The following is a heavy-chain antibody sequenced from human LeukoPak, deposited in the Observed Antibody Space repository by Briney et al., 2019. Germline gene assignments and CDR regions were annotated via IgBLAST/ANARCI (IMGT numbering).Heavy chain of an antibody. CDR1: GGSINTGSYY. Sequence: SETLSLTCTVSGGSINTGSYYWGWIRQPPGKGLEWIGSIYYSGSAYYNPSLKSRVTISVDTSKNQFSLKLSSVTAADTAVYYCARRGYYYDSSGYYSPDPDYFDYWGQGTLVTVSS. J-gene: IGHJ4*02. CDR3: ARRGYYYDSSGYYSPDPDYFDY. D-gene: IGHD3-22*01. V-gene: IGHV4-39*07. CDR2: IYYSGSA.